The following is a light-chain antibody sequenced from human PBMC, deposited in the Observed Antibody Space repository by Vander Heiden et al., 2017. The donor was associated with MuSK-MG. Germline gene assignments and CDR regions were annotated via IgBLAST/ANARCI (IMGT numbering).Light chain of an antibody. V-gene: IGKV3-11*01. CDR2: DAS. Sequence: EIVLTQSPATLSLSPGERATLSCRASQSVSSYLAWYKQKPGQAPRLLIYDASNRATGIQARFSGSGYGTDFTLTISRLEPGDFAVYYCQQRNNGHPGVTCGHGTKVXIK. CDR1: QSVSSY. J-gene: IGKJ3*01. CDR3: QQRNNGHPGVT.